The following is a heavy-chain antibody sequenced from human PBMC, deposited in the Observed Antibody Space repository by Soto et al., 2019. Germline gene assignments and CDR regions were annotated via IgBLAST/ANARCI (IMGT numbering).Heavy chain of an antibody. CDR2: ISYDGSNK. CDR3: AKRRAPNYYYYYGMDV. Sequence: QVQLVESGGGVVQPGRSLRLSCAASGFTFSSYGMHWVRQAPGKGLEWVAVISYDGSNKYYADSVKGRFTISRDNSKNTLYLQMNSLRADDTAVYYCAKRRAPNYYYYYGMDVWGQGTTVTVSS. V-gene: IGHV3-30*18. J-gene: IGHJ6*02. CDR1: GFTFSSYG.